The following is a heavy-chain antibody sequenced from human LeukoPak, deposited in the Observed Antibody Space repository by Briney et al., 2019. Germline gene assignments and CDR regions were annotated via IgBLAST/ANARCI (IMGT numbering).Heavy chain of an antibody. Sequence: AASVKVSCKASGGTFSSYAISWVRQAPGQGLEWMGGIIPIFGTANYAQKFQGRVTITADESTSTAYMELSSLRSEDTAVYYCARDTPDYYDFWSGYRNYGMDVWGQGTTVTVSS. D-gene: IGHD3-3*01. CDR1: GGTFSSYA. CDR2: IIPIFGTA. CDR3: ARDTPDYYDFWSGYRNYGMDV. V-gene: IGHV1-69*13. J-gene: IGHJ6*02.